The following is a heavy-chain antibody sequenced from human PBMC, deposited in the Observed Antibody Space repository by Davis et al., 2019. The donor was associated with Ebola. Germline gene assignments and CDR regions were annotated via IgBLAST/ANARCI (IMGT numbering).Heavy chain of an antibody. Sequence: GESLKISCAASGFTFSTYAMGWVRQAPGKGLEWVSAISSGGGAPYYADSVKGRFTTFRDNPKNTLYLQMNSLRADDTAVYYRAKQRGVGAIDYGYLGRGTVIAVSS. CDR1: GFTFSTYA. CDR3: AKQRGVGAIDYGY. D-gene: IGHD1-26*01. J-gene: IGHJ4*02. CDR2: ISSGGGAP. V-gene: IGHV3-23*01.